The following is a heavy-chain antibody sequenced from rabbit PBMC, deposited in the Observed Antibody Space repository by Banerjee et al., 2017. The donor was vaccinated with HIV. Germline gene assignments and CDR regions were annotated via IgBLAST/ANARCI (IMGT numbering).Heavy chain of an antibody. CDR2: IYTSSGST. D-gene: IGHD4-1*01. CDR3: ARDLAGVIGWNFNL. CDR1: GIDFSSYYY. V-gene: IGHV1S43*01. Sequence: QQQLEESGGGLVKPGGTLTLTCKASGIDFSSYYYMCWVRQAPGKGLELIACIYTSSGSTWYASWVNGRFTISRSTSLNTVDLQMTSLTAADTASYFCARDLAGVIGWNFNLWGPGTLVTVS. J-gene: IGHJ4*01.